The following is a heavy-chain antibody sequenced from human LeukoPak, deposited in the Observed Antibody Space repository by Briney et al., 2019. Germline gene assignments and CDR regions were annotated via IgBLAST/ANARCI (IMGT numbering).Heavy chain of an antibody. CDR2: ISSGGSTM. CDR3: ASFYYDYVWGSYRPTDY. V-gene: IGHV3-48*04. Sequence: QPGGSLRLSCAASGFTFSSYNMNWVRQAPGRGLEWVSYISSGGSTMYYADSVKGRFTISRDNTKNSLYLQMNSLRAEDTAVYHCASFYYDYVWGSYRPTDYWGQGTLVTVSS. D-gene: IGHD3-16*02. CDR1: GFTFSSYN. J-gene: IGHJ4*02.